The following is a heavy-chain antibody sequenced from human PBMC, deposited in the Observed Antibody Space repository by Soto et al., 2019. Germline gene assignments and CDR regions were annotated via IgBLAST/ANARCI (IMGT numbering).Heavy chain of an antibody. D-gene: IGHD6-6*01. Sequence: QVQLVQSGAEVKKPGASVKVSCKASGYTFTSCFMHWVRQAPGQGLEWVGTINPSGGSPTYAQNLQGRVTMTTDTSTSTVYMELSRRRSEDTAMYYCAREYSSSHDYWGQGTLVTVSS. CDR2: INPSGGSP. CDR1: GYTFTSCF. J-gene: IGHJ4*02. V-gene: IGHV1-46*04. CDR3: AREYSSSHDY.